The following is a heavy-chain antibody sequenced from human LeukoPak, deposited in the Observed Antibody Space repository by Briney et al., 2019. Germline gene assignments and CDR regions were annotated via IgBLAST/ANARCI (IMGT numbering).Heavy chain of an antibody. D-gene: IGHD6-13*01. Sequence: GGSLRLSCAASGFTFSSYSMNWVRQAPGKGLEWVSSISSSSSYIYYADSVKGRFTNSRDNAKNSLYLQMNSLRAEDTAVYYCAREESSSWYGGDWFDPWGQGTLVTVSS. CDR1: GFTFSSYS. V-gene: IGHV3-21*01. CDR2: ISSSSSYI. J-gene: IGHJ5*02. CDR3: AREESSSWYGGDWFDP.